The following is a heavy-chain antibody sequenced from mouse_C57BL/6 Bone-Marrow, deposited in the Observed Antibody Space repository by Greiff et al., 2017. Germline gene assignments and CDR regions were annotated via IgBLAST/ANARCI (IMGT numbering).Heavy chain of an antibody. J-gene: IGHJ3*01. D-gene: IGHD1-1*01. Sequence: VQLQESGAELVRPGTSVKVSCKASGYAFTNYLIEWVKQRPGQGLEWIGVINPGSGGTNYNEKFKGKATLTADTSSSTAYMQLSSLTSEDSAVYFCARRGDYGRPWFAYWGQGTLVTVSA. CDR2: INPGSGGT. V-gene: IGHV1-54*01. CDR1: GYAFTNYL. CDR3: ARRGDYGRPWFAY.